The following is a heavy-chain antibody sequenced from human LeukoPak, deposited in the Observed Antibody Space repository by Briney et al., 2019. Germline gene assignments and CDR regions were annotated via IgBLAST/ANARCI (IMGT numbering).Heavy chain of an antibody. V-gene: IGHV3-64*01. CDR2: ISSNGGST. Sequence: GGSLRLSCAASGFTFSSYAMHWVRQAPGKGLEYVSAISSNGGSTYYANSVKGRFTISRDNSKDTLYLQMGSLRAEDMAVYYCARDRPFGGHIPPYYYGMDVWGQGTTVTVSS. D-gene: IGHD3-16*01. J-gene: IGHJ6*02. CDR3: ARDRPFGGHIPPYYYGMDV. CDR1: GFTFSSYA.